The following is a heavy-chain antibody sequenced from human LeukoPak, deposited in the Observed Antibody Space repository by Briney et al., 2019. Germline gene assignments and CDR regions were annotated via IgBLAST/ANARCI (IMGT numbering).Heavy chain of an antibody. D-gene: IGHD2-2*01. J-gene: IGHJ4*02. CDR2: ISYDGSNK. V-gene: IGHV3-30*04. Sequence: GGSLRLSCAASGFTFSSYAMYWVRQAPGKGLEWVAVISYDGSNKYYADSVKGRFTISRDNSKNTLYLQMNSLRAEDTAVYYCAREGDCSSTSCSPFDYWGQGTLVTVSS. CDR1: GFTFSSYA. CDR3: AREGDCSSTSCSPFDY.